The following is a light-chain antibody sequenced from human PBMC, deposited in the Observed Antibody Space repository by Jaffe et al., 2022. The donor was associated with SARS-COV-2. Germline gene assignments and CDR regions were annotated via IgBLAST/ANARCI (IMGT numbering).Light chain of an antibody. CDR2: WSS. CDR1: QSVVFSTNNKNY. J-gene: IGKJ2*01. CDR3: QQYIITPYT. Sequence: DFVMTQSPDSLAVSLGERATINCKSSQSVVFSTNNKNYLAWYQHKPGQPPKLLIYWSSTRASGVPDRFSGSGSGTDFTLTISSLQAEDVAVYYCQQYIITPYTFGQGTKLEI. V-gene: IGKV4-1*01.